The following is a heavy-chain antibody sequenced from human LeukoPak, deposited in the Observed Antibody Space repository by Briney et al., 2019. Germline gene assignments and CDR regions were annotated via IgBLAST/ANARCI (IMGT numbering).Heavy chain of an antibody. Sequence: QPGRSLRLSCIASGFTFGDYAMSWVRPAPGKGLVWVGFFKSKAFGGTTDYAASVKGRFSISRDDSKTIVYLQMNNLKTEDTAVYYCTRDQGMPGSIPREYFDYWGQGTLVTVSS. J-gene: IGHJ4*02. CDR2: FKSKAFGGTT. D-gene: IGHD2-2*01. CDR3: TRDQGMPGSIPREYFDY. V-gene: IGHV3-49*04. CDR1: GFTFGDYA.